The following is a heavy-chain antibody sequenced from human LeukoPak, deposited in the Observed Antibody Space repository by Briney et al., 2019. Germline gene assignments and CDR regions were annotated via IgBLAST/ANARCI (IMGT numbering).Heavy chain of an antibody. D-gene: IGHD2-21*02. CDR2: INHSGST. CDR1: GGSISSSSYY. V-gene: IGHV4-39*07. Sequence: SETLSLTCTVSGGSISSSSYYWGWIRQPPGKGLEWIGEINHSGSTNYNPSLKSRVTISVDTSKNQFSLKLGSVTAADTAVYYCARDCGGDCYSDYFDYWGQGTLVTVSS. CDR3: ARDCGGDCYSDYFDY. J-gene: IGHJ4*02.